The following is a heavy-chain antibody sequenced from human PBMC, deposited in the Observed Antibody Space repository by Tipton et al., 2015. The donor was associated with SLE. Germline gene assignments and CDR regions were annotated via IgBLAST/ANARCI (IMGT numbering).Heavy chain of an antibody. CDR1: GFTFSSYW. V-gene: IGHV3-7*05. J-gene: IGHJ4*02. Sequence: SLRLSCAASGFTFSSYWMSWVRQAPGKGLEWVANIKQDGSEKYYVDSVKGRFTISRDNAKNSLYLQMNSLRAEDTAVYYCARGSYSSSPLDLDYWGQGTLVTVSS. D-gene: IGHD6-13*01. CDR3: ARGSYSSSPLDLDY. CDR2: IKQDGSEK.